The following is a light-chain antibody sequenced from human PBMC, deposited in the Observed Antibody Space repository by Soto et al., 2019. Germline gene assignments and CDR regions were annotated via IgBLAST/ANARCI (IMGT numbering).Light chain of an antibody. V-gene: IGKV3-15*01. CDR2: GAS. CDR3: QQYGT. J-gene: IGKJ1*01. CDR1: QSVSSN. Sequence: EIVMTQSPATLPVSPGERATLSCRASQSVSSNLAWYQQKPGQAPRLLIYGASTRATGIPARFSGSGSGTEFTLTISSLQSEDFAVYYCQQYGTFGQGTKVDI.